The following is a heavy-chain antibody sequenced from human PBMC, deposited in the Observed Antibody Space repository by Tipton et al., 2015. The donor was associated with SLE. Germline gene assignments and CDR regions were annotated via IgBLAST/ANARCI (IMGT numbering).Heavy chain of an antibody. V-gene: IGHV4-39*07. CDR1: GGSISSSSYY. Sequence: LSLTCAVYGGSISSSSYYWGWIRQPPGKGLEWIGSIYYSGSTYYNPSLKSRVTISVDTSKNQFSLKLSSVTAADTAVYYCAGMSYPREGYFDYWGQGTLVTVSS. CDR2: IYYSGST. J-gene: IGHJ4*02. CDR3: AGMSYPREGYFDY. D-gene: IGHD1-26*01.